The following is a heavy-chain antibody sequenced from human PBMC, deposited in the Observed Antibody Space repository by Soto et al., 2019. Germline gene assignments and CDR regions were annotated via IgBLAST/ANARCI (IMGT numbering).Heavy chain of an antibody. V-gene: IGHV3-30*18. CDR2: ISHDGSNK. J-gene: IGHJ6*02. Sequence: GGSLRLSCAASGFTFSSYGMDWVRQAPGKGLEWVAVISHDGSNKYYADSVKGRFTISRDNSKNTLYLQMNSLRDEDTAVYYCAKSSGYDLPHYYYEMDVWGQGTTVTVS. CDR1: GFTFSSYG. CDR3: AKSSGYDLPHYYYEMDV. D-gene: IGHD5-12*01.